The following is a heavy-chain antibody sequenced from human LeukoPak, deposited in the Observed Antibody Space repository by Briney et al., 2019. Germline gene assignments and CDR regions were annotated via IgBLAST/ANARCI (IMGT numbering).Heavy chain of an antibody. CDR3: ARRPIVGRGWSGGSFDT. V-gene: IGHV4-59*08. CDR2: IYYSGST. Sequence: SETLSLTCTVSGGSISSYYWSWIRQPPGKGLEWIGYIYYSGSTNYNPSLKSRVTISVDTSKNQFSLKLSSVTAGDTAVYYCARRPIVGRGWSGGSFDTWGQGTLVTVSS. J-gene: IGHJ5*02. D-gene: IGHD6-19*01. CDR1: GGSISSYY.